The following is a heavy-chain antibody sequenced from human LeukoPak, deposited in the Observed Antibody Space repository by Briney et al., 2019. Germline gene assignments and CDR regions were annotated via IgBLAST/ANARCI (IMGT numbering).Heavy chain of an antibody. CDR3: ARDRGSRNILTDYFDY. CDR1: GYTFTDYY. CDR2: INPNSGDT. J-gene: IGHJ4*02. Sequence: GASVKVSCTTSGYTFTDYYMFWLRQAPGQGLEWVGWINPNSGDTHYAQKFQGRVTMTRDTSISTAYMELSRLISDDTAVYYCARDRGSRNILTDYFDYWGQGTLVTVSS. D-gene: IGHD3-9*01. V-gene: IGHV1-2*02.